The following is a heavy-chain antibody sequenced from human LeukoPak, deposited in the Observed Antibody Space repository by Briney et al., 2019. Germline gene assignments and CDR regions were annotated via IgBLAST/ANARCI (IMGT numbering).Heavy chain of an antibody. J-gene: IGHJ2*01. CDR3: ARDSRFRGYSYVGTVRFDL. CDR1: GGSISSSSYY. Sequence: KPSETLSLTCTVSGGSISSSSYYWGWIRQPPGKGLEWIGYIYYSGSTNYNPSLKSRVTISVDTSKNQFSLKLSSVTAADTAVYYCARDSRFRGYSYVGTVRFDLWGRGTLVTVSS. V-gene: IGHV4-61*05. D-gene: IGHD5-18*01. CDR2: IYYSGST.